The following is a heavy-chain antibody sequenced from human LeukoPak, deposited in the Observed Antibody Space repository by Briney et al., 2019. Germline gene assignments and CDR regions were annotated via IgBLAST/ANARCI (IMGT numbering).Heavy chain of an antibody. CDR3: AVEVNDYVTQ. CDR2: IYYSGST. J-gene: IGHJ4*02. CDR1: GGSISSSSYY. Sequence: SETLSLTCTVSGGSISSSSYYWGWIRQHPGKGLEWIGYIYYSGSTYYNPSLKSRVTISVDTSKNQFSLKLSSVTAADTAVYYCAVEVNDYVTQWGQGTLVTVSS. V-gene: IGHV4-31*03. D-gene: IGHD4-17*01.